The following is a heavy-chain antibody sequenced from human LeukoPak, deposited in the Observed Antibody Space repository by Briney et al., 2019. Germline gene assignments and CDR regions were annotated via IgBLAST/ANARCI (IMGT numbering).Heavy chain of an antibody. V-gene: IGHV4-4*02. J-gene: IGHJ4*02. CDR3: TRESGAFSPFGF. Sequence: PSGTLSLTCAVSGGSILTTNWWSWVCQPPGKGLEWIGEVHLSGASNYNPSLKSRVNMSIDKSKNQLSLELTSVTAADTAIYYCTRESGAFSPFGFWGQGTLVTVSS. CDR1: GGSILTTNW. D-gene: IGHD1-26*01. CDR2: VHLSGAS.